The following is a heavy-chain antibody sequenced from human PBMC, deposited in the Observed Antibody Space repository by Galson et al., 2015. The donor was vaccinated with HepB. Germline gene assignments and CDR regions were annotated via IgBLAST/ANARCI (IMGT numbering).Heavy chain of an antibody. CDR1: GFSFSTYS. D-gene: IGHD3-16*02. CDR2: ISHDGGDR. J-gene: IGHJ1*01. CDR3: ATPDYDYVWGSYQYYFQH. Sequence: SLRLSCAASGFSFSTYSMHWVRQAPGKGQEWVAFISHDGGDRYYADSVKGRFTISRDNSKNTLYLQMNSLRAEVTAVYYCATPDYDYVWGSYQYYFQHWGQGTLVTVSS. V-gene: IGHV3-30*04.